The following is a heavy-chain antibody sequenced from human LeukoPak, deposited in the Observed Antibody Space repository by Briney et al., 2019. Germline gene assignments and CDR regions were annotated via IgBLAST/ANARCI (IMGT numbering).Heavy chain of an antibody. V-gene: IGHV3-49*04. Sequence: GGSLRLSCTASGFTFGDYAMSWVRQAPGKGLEWVGFIRSKAYGGTTEYAASVKGRFTISRDDSKSIAYLQMTSLKTEDTAVYYCTRPKGYCSSTSCYRVLDYWGQGTLVTVSS. CDR2: IRSKAYGGTT. D-gene: IGHD2-2*02. CDR3: TRPKGYCSSTSCYRVLDY. J-gene: IGHJ4*02. CDR1: GFTFGDYA.